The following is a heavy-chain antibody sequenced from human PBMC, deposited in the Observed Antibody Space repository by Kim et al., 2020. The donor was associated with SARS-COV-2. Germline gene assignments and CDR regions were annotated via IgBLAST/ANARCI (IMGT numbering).Heavy chain of an antibody. J-gene: IGHJ5*02. V-gene: IGHV3-15*01. CDR3: TTGFGPRHP. Sequence: GGSLRLSCATSGISFIDAWMSWVRRAPGKGLEWVGRIRSNTDGGAIDYAPALKDRFSIFRDDSKNTLYLQMNSLRREDTGIYYCTTGFGPRHPWGQGTLAT. D-gene: IGHD3-3*01. CDR2: IRSNTDGGAI. CDR1: GISFIDAW.